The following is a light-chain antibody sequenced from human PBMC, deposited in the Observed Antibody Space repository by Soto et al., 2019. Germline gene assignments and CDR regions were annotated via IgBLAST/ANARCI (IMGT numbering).Light chain of an antibody. CDR2: DAS. J-gene: IGKJ3*01. Sequence: EIVLTQSPATLSLSPGERATLSCRASQSVSTYLAWYQQKPGQAPRLLIHDASNRATAIPARFSGSGSGTDLTLTISSLEPEDFAVYYCQQRSTLPYTFGPGNKVDV. V-gene: IGKV3-11*01. CDR1: QSVSTY. CDR3: QQRSTLPYT.